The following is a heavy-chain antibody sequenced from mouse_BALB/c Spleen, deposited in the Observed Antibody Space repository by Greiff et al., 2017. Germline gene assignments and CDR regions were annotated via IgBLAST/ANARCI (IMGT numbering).Heavy chain of an antibody. Sequence: EVQLVESGPELVKPGASVKMSCKASGYTFTSYVMHWVKQKPGQGLEWIGYINPYNDGTKYNEKFKGKATLTSDKSSSTAYMELSSLTSEDSAVYYCATPYYRWIYAMDYWGQGTSVTVSS. CDR3: ATPYYRWIYAMDY. CDR2: INPYNDGT. J-gene: IGHJ4*01. CDR1: GYTFTSYV. V-gene: IGHV1-14*01. D-gene: IGHD2-14*01.